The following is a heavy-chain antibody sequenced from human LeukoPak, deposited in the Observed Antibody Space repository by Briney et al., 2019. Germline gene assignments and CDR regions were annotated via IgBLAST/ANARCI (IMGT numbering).Heavy chain of an antibody. J-gene: IGHJ6*02. D-gene: IGHD3-3*01. V-gene: IGHV3-9*01. CDR1: GFTFDDYA. Sequence: SGGSLRLSCAASGFTFDDYAMHWVRQAPGKGLEWVSGISWNSGSIDYADSVKGRFTISRDNAKNSLYLQMNSLRAEDTASYYCAKDRGLEGPDGMDVWGQGTTVTVSS. CDR3: AKDRGLEGPDGMDV. CDR2: ISWNSGSI.